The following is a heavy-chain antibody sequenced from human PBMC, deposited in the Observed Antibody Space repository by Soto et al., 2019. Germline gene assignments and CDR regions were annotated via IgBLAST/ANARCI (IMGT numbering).Heavy chain of an antibody. Sequence: EVQLVESGGGLVQPGGSLRLSCAASGFTFSSYWMNWVRQAPGKGLEWVANIKQDGSEKYYVDSVKGRFTISRDNPKNSLYLQMNSLRAEDTAVYYCAREQLQVVIPDYWGQGTLVTVSS. J-gene: IGHJ4*02. CDR2: IKQDGSEK. V-gene: IGHV3-7*01. D-gene: IGHD6-13*01. CDR1: GFTFSSYW. CDR3: AREQLQVVIPDY.